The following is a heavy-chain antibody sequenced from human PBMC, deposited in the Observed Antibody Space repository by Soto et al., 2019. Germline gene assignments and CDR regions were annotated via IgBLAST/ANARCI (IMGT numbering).Heavy chain of an antibody. Sequence: SESLSLTCSVSSDSMNSGGYYWSWIRQHPGKGLEWIGYIYSNGDTYYNPSLKSRVTIAVDTSKNQFALNLTSVTAADTAVYYCARRGGSSSGYYYYAMDVWGQGTTVTVSS. CDR2: IYSNGDT. CDR3: ARRGGSSSGYYYYAMDV. J-gene: IGHJ6*02. V-gene: IGHV4-31*03. D-gene: IGHD6-6*01. CDR1: SDSMNSGGYY.